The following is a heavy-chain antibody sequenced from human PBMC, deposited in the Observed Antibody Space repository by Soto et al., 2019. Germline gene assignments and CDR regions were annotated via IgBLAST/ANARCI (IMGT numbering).Heavy chain of an antibody. J-gene: IGHJ4*02. CDR2: ISYDGSNK. CDR1: GFTFSSYA. CDR3: ARGAIAAAGTYYFDY. D-gene: IGHD6-13*01. Sequence: QVQLVESGGGVVQPGRSLRLSCAASGFTFSSYAMHWVRQAPGKGLERVAVISYDGSNKYYADSVKGRFTISRDNSKNTLYLQMNSLRAEDTAVYYCARGAIAAAGTYYFDYWGQGTLVTVSS. V-gene: IGHV3-30-3*01.